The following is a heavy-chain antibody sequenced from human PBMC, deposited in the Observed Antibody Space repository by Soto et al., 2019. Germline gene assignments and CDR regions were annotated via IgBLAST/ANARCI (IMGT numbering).Heavy chain of an antibody. J-gene: IGHJ6*02. V-gene: IGHV1-46*01. CDR2: IHPGGVNI. Sequence: ASAKVSCKGIGYSFTSHYMHWVRQAPGQGLEWMGTIHPGGVNIAYAQKFQGRVTMTKDTSTSTVYMELTSLRAEDTAVYYCARDRVFPPYLLYGMDVWGQGTTVTVSS. CDR3: ARDRVFPPYLLYGMDV. CDR1: GYSFTSHY. D-gene: IGHD1-26*01.